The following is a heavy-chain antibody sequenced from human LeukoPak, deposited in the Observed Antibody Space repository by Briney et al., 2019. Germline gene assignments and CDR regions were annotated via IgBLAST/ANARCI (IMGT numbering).Heavy chain of an antibody. CDR1: GFTFSSYA. Sequence: GGSLRLSCAASGFTFSSYAMSWVRQAPGKGLEWVSAISGSGGSTYYADSVKGRFTISRDNSKNTLYLQMNSLRAEDTAVYYCAKDARSGIVVVTYAFDIWGRGTMVTVSS. V-gene: IGHV3-23*01. CDR3: AKDARSGIVVVTYAFDI. J-gene: IGHJ3*02. CDR2: ISGSGGST. D-gene: IGHD3-22*01.